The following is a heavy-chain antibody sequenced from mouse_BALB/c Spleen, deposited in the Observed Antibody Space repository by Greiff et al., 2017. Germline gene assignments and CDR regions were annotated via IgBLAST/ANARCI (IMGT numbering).Heavy chain of an antibody. J-gene: IGHJ3*01. CDR2: IDPFNGGT. Sequence: VQLKESGPELMKPGASVKISCKASGYSFTSYYMHWVKQSHGKSLEWIGYIDPFNGGTSYNQKFKGKATLTVDKSSSTAYMHLSSLTSEDSAVYYCAKPYYGSSSFAYWGQGTLVTVSA. V-gene: IGHV1S135*01. D-gene: IGHD1-1*01. CDR1: GYSFTSYY. CDR3: AKPYYGSSSFAY.